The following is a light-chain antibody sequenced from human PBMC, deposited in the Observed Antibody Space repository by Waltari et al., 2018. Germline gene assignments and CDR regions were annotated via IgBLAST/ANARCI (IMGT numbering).Light chain of an antibody. V-gene: IGKV3D-20*01. Sequence: EIVLTQSPATLSLSPGARATLSCRASQNVPVSYLAWYQQRPGLAPRLLIHDASTRATGIPDRFRGSKSGTEFTLSISRLETDDVAVYFCQQYGSSPMTFGQGTRLEI. J-gene: IGKJ5*01. CDR2: DAS. CDR3: QQYGSSPMT. CDR1: QNVPVSY.